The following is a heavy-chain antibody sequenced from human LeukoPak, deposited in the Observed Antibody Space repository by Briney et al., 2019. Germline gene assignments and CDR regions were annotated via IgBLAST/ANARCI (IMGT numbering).Heavy chain of an antibody. J-gene: IGHJ4*02. V-gene: IGHV4-39*01. CDR3: ASGASPTYYYDSSGYYFNY. Sequence: SETLSLTCTVSGGSISSSSYYWGWIRQPPGKGLEWIGSIYYSGSTYYNPSLKSRVTISVDTSKNQFSLKLSSETAADTAVYYCASGASPTYYYDSSGYYFNYWGQGTLVTVSS. CDR1: GGSISSSSYY. CDR2: IYYSGST. D-gene: IGHD3-22*01.